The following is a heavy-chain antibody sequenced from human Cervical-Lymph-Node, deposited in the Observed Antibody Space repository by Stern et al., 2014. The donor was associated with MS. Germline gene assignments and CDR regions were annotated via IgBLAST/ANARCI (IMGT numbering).Heavy chain of an antibody. D-gene: IGHD4-17*01. Sequence: QVTLRESGPTLVRPTQTLTLTCTFSGFSFSTDGVSVGWIRQPPGKAPEWLALIYWDGNTRYSPSLKSRLTITKDTSRDQVVLTMTNVDRVDTATYYYAHLGDYVDFWGQGVLVTVSS. CDR2: IYWDGNT. J-gene: IGHJ4*02. V-gene: IGHV2-5*02. CDR3: AHLGDYVDF. CDR1: GFSFSTDGVS.